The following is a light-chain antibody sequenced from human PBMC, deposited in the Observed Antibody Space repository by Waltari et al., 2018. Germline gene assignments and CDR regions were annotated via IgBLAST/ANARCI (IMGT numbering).Light chain of an antibody. CDR2: EDG. J-gene: IGLJ7*01. CDR1: HSNIGHNY. Sequence: QSVLTQPPSVSAAPGQRVTISCSGGHSNIGHNYVSWYRQFPGPAPELLISEDGGRPSGVPGRVSGSKSGTSATLDITGLQAGDEADYYCGTWDSSLSGAVFGGGTHLTVL. CDR3: GTWDSSLSGAV. V-gene: IGLV1-51*02.